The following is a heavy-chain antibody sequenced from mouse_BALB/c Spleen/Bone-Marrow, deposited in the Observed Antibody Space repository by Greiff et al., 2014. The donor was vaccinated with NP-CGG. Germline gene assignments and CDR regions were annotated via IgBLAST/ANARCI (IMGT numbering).Heavy chain of an antibody. CDR3: ARDYSTTVVATDY. CDR2: IDSSESYT. V-gene: IGHV1-69*02. D-gene: IGHD1-1*01. J-gene: IGHJ2*02. Sequence: VKLMESGAELVKPGASVKLSCKASGYTFTSYWMHWVKQRPGQGLEWIGEIDSSESYTNYNQKFKGKATLTVDKSSSTAYMQLSSLTSEDSAVYYCARDYSTTVVATDYWGQGTSLTVSS. CDR1: GYTFTSYW.